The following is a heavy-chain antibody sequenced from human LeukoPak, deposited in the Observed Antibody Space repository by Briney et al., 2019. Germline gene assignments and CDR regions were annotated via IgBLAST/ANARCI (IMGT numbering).Heavy chain of an antibody. CDR1: GSTFSSHD. CDR3: ARATVIGTVPVPGFLDV. Sequence: GGSLRLSCAASGSTFSSHDMHWVRQVAGKGLEWVSSIGTIGDTFYPGSVKGRFTISRENAKNSLYLQMNSLRAGDTAVYYCARATVIGTVPVPGFLDVWGKGTTVTVSS. D-gene: IGHD6-19*01. V-gene: IGHV3-13*01. CDR2: IGTIGDT. J-gene: IGHJ6*04.